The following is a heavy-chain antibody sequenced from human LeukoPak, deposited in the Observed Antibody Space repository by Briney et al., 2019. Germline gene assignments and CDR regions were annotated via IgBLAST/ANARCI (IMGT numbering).Heavy chain of an antibody. Sequence: SETLSLTCTVSSGSISSYYWSWIRQPAGKGLDWIGRIYTSGSTDYNPSLKSRVTMSVDTSENQFSLKLSSVTAADTAVYYCASYSSSTWYGLVYWGQGTLVTVSS. CDR3: ASYSSSTWYGLVY. CDR1: SGSISSYY. J-gene: IGHJ4*02. CDR2: IYTSGST. D-gene: IGHD6-13*01. V-gene: IGHV4-4*07.